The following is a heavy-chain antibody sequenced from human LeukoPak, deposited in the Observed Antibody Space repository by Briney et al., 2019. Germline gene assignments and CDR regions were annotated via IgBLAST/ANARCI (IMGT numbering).Heavy chain of an antibody. J-gene: IGHJ4*02. CDR2: IRYGGSNK. CDR1: GFTFSSYG. V-gene: IGHV3-30*02. D-gene: IGHD2-15*01. CDR3: AKLVVVAATRQNY. Sequence: GGSLRLSCAASGFTFSSYGMHWVRQAPGKGLEWVAFIRYGGSNKYYADSVKGRFTISRDNSKNTLYLQMNSLRAEDTAVYYCAKLVVVAATRQNYWGQGTLVTVSS.